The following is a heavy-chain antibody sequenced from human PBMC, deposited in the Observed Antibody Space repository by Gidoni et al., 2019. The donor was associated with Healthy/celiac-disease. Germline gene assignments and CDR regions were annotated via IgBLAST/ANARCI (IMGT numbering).Heavy chain of an antibody. V-gene: IGHV4-34*01. CDR3: ARGGKVATIVVLDY. CDR2: INHSGST. J-gene: IGHJ4*02. CDR1: GGSFSGYY. D-gene: IGHD5-12*01. Sequence: QVQLQQWGAGLLKPSETLSLTCAVYGGSFSGYYWSWIRQPPGKGLEWIGEINHSGSTNYNPSLKSRVTISVDTSKNQFSLKLSSVTAADTAVYYCARGGKVATIVVLDYWGQGTLVTVSS.